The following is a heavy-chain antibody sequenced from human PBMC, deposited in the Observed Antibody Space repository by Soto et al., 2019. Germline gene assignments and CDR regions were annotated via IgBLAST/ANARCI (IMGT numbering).Heavy chain of an antibody. CDR1: GFTFNSYA. J-gene: IGHJ6*02. CDR3: AKGQHCSSTSCYFYYYGMDV. Sequence: TGGSLRLSCEASGFTFNSYAMHWVRQAPGKGLEWVVVISYDGSNKYYADSVKGRLTISRDNSKKMLYLQMNSLRPEDTAVYYCAKGQHCSSTSCYFYYYGMDVWGQGTKVTVSS. V-gene: IGHV3-30-3*01. CDR2: ISYDGSNK. D-gene: IGHD2-2*01.